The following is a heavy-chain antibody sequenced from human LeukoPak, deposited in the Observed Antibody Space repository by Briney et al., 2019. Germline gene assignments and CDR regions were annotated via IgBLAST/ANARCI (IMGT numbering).Heavy chain of an antibody. J-gene: IGHJ4*02. V-gene: IGHV3-7*01. Sequence: GGSLRLSCAASGFSFSNYWMKWVRQDPGKGLEWVANINEDGSEKYYVDSVRGRFTISRDNAKNSLYLQMNSLRTEDTAIYYCARDKYGDYGIDFWGQGTLVTVSS. CDR2: INEDGSEK. CDR3: ARDKYGDYGIDF. CDR1: GFSFSNYW. D-gene: IGHD4-17*01.